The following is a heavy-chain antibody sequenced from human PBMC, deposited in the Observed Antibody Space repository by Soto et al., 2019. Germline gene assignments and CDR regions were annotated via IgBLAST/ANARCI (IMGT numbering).Heavy chain of an antibody. CDR1: GFTFPSYA. CDR3: AKDVHQWPGGDMDV. J-gene: IGHJ6*02. Sequence: EVQLLESGGGLVQSGGSLRLSCAASGFTFPSYAMNWVRQAPGKGLEWVSGISFSGGSTSYADSVKGRFTISRDNSKNTVYLQMNSLRAEDTAVYYCAKDVHQWPGGDMDVWGQGTTVTVSS. D-gene: IGHD6-19*01. V-gene: IGHV3-23*01. CDR2: ISFSGGST.